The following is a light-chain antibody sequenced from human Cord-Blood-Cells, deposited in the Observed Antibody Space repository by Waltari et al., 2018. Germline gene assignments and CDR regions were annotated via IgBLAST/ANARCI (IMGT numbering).Light chain of an antibody. Sequence: SSELTQDPAVSVALGQTVRITCQGDSLRSYYASWYQPKPGQAPVLVIYGKNNRPPGIPDRFSGSSSGNTASLTITGAQAEDEADYYCNSRDSSGTQWVFGGGTKLTVL. V-gene: IGLV3-19*01. CDR1: SLRSYY. CDR2: GKN. J-gene: IGLJ3*02. CDR3: NSRDSSGTQWV.